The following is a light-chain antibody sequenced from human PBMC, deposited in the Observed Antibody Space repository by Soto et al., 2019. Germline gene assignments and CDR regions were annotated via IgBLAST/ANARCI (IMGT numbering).Light chain of an antibody. CDR2: DSN. CDR3: QSYGTSLSGLYV. CDR1: SSNIGAGRD. Sequence: QSVLTQPPSVSGAPGQRVIISCTGSSSNIGAGRDVHWYRQFPGEAPKFLISDSNHRPSGVPDRFSVSKSGASASLAITGLRAEDEGDCFCQSYGTSLSGLYVFGTGTKVTVL. V-gene: IGLV1-40*01. J-gene: IGLJ1*01.